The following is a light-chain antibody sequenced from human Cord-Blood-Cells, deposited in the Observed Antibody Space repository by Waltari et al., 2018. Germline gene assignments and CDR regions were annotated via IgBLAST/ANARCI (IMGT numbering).Light chain of an antibody. CDR1: QSVSSSY. CDR3: QQYGSSPPVT. CDR2: GAS. Sequence: EIVLTRSPGTLSLSPGERATLYCRASQSVSSSYLAWYQQKPGQAPRLLIYGASSRATGIPDRFSGSGSGTDFTLTISRLEPEDFAVYYCQQYGSSPPVTFGGGTKVEIK. V-gene: IGKV3-20*01. J-gene: IGKJ4*01.